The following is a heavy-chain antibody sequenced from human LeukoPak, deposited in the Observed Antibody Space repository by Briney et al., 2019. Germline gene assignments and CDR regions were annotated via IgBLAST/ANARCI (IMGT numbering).Heavy chain of an antibody. CDR3: ARVMEWSYGYFDY. V-gene: IGHV3-48*04. CDR2: ISTSSSTI. J-gene: IGHJ4*02. D-gene: IGHD4/OR15-4a*01. CDR1: GFTFSSNG. Sequence: GGSLRLSCAASGFTFSSNGMNWVRQAPGTGLEWVSHISTSSSTIYYADSVKGRFTISRDNAKNSLYLQMNSLRAEDTAVYYCARVMEWSYGYFDYWGQGTLVTVSS.